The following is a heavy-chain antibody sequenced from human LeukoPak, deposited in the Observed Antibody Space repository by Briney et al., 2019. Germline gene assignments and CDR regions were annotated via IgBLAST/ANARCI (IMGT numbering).Heavy chain of an antibody. CDR3: ARVSHGDAFDI. Sequence: GASVKVSCKASGYTFTSYYMHWVRQAPGQGLEWMGIINPSGGSTSYAQKFQGRVTMTRNTSISTAYMELSSLRSEDTAVYYCARVSHGDAFDIWGQGTMVTVSS. CDR1: GYTFTSYY. J-gene: IGHJ3*02. V-gene: IGHV1-46*01. CDR2: INPSGGST.